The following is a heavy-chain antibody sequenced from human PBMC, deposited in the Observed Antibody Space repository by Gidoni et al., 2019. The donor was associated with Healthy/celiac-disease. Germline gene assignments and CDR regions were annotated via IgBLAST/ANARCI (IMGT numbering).Heavy chain of an antibody. V-gene: IGHV3-48*02. J-gene: IGHJ3*02. D-gene: IGHD6-19*01. CDR3: ARDQYPMVEQWPNPDAFDI. CDR1: GFTFSRYS. Sequence: EVQLVESGGGLVQPGGSLRLSCAASGFTFSRYSMNWVRQAPGKGLEWVSYISSSSSTIYYADSVKGRFTISRDNAKNSLYLQMNSLRDEDTAVYYCARDQYPMVEQWPNPDAFDIWGQGTMVTVSS. CDR2: ISSSSSTI.